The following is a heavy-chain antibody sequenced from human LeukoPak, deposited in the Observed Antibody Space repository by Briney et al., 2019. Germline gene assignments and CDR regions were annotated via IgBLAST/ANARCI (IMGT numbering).Heavy chain of an antibody. V-gene: IGHV3-23*01. J-gene: IGHJ4*02. CDR1: GFAFSNYW. CDR3: AKEIPSYYGSGSYYPPDY. Sequence: GGSLRLSCEASGFAFSNYWMSWVRQAPGKGLEWVSAISGSGGSTYYADSVKGRFTISRDNSKNTLYLQMNSLRAEDTAVYYCAKEIPSYYGSGSYYPPDYWGQRTLVTVSS. CDR2: ISGSGGST. D-gene: IGHD3-10*01.